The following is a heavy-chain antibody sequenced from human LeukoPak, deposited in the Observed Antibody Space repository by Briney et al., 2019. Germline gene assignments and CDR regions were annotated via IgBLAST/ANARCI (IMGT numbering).Heavy chain of an antibody. CDR2: IIPIFGTA. V-gene: IGHV1-69*05. CDR1: GGTFGSYA. CDR3: ARDRADDYGGPFDY. D-gene: IGHD4-23*01. J-gene: IGHJ4*02. Sequence: SVKVSCKASGGTFGSYAISWVRQAPGQGLEWMGGIIPIFGTANYAQKFQGRVTITTDESTSTAYMELSSLRSEDTAVYYCARDRADDYGGPFDYWGQRTLVTVSS.